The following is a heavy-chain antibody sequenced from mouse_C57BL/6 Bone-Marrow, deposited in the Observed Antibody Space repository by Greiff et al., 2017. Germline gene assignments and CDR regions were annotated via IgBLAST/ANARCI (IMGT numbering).Heavy chain of an antibody. CDR1: GYTFTSYG. CDR3: ARSSITTVAYWYFDV. CDR2: IYPRSGNT. Sequence: VQLQESGAELARPGASVKLSCKASGYTFTSYGISWVKQRTGQGLEWIGEIYPRSGNTYYNEKFKGKATLTADKSSSTAYMELRSLTSEESAVYFCARSSITTVAYWYFDVWGTGTTVTVSS. J-gene: IGHJ1*03. V-gene: IGHV1-81*01. D-gene: IGHD1-1*01.